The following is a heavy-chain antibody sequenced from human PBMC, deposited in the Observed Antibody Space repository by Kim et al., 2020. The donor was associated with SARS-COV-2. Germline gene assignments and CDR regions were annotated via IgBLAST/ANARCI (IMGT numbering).Heavy chain of an antibody. V-gene: IGHV4-30-2*01. D-gene: IGHD2-2*01. J-gene: IGHJ5*02. CDR3: ARVLYQLLNAWFDP. Sequence: NPSLKSRVTISVDRSKNQFSLKLSSVTAADTAVYYCARVLYQLLNAWFDPWGQGTLVTVSS.